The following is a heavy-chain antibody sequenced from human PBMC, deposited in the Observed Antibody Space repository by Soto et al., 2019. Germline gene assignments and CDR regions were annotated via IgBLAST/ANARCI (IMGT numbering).Heavy chain of an antibody. D-gene: IGHD2-2*01. V-gene: IGHV1-46*01. Sequence: ASVKVSCKASGYTFTSYYMHWVRQAPGQGLEWMGIINPSGGSTSYAQKFQGRVTMTRDTSTSTVYMELSSLRSEDTAVYYCARDPTYCSSTSCYGGPYGMDVWGQGTTVTVSS. CDR3: ARDPTYCSSTSCYGGPYGMDV. J-gene: IGHJ6*02. CDR1: GYTFTSYY. CDR2: INPSGGST.